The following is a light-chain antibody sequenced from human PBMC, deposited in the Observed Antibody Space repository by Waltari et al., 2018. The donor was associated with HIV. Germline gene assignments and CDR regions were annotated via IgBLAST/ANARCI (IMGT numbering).Light chain of an antibody. CDR1: EDLVDSNGNSY. CDR2: KVS. J-gene: IGKJ3*01. V-gene: IGKV2-30*01. CDR3: MQDTHWPFT. Sequence: DIVMTQAPLSLPVTLGQPASISCRSSEDLVDSNGNSYLNWFLLRPGHSPRRLFFKVSNRDSGGPERFSASGSGTEFTLKIRSVEAEDVGIYFCMQDTHWPFTFGPGTTLDI.